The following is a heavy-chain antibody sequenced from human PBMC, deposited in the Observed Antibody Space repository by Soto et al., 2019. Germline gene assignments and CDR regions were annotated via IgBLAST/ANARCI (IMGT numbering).Heavy chain of an antibody. J-gene: IGHJ5*02. CDR2: ISAYNGDT. Sequence: GASVKVSCKASGYTFTSYGISCARQAPGQGLEWMGWISAYNGDTNYAQKLQGRVTMTTDTSTSTAYMELRSVRSDDTAVYYCARLVEEDTAMVYWFDPWGQGTLVTVSS. CDR3: ARLVEEDTAMVYWFDP. D-gene: IGHD5-18*01. V-gene: IGHV1-18*01. CDR1: GYTFTSYG.